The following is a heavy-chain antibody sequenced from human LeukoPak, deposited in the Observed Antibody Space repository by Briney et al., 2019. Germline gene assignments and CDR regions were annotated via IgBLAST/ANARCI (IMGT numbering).Heavy chain of an antibody. Sequence: GGSLRLSCAASGFTFSSYAMSWVRQAPGKGLEWVSAISGSGGSTYYADSVKGRFTISRDNSKNTLYLQMNSLRAEGTAVYYCAKTHSLMIVGNDYWGQGTLVTVSS. D-gene: IGHD3-22*01. V-gene: IGHV3-23*01. CDR1: GFTFSSYA. CDR2: ISGSGGST. CDR3: AKTHSLMIVGNDY. J-gene: IGHJ4*02.